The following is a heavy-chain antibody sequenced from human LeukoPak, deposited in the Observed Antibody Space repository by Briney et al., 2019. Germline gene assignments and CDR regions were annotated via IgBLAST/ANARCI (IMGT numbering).Heavy chain of an antibody. CDR2: ISYDGSNK. Sequence: PGGSLRLSCAASGFTFSSYAMHWVRQAPGKGLEWVAVISYDGSNKYYADSVKGRFTISRDNSKNTLYLQMNSLRAEDTAVYYCARDMDSSSSGLNYWGQGTLVTVSS. V-gene: IGHV3-30-3*01. CDR3: ARDMDSSSSGLNY. CDR1: GFTFSSYA. J-gene: IGHJ4*02. D-gene: IGHD6-6*01.